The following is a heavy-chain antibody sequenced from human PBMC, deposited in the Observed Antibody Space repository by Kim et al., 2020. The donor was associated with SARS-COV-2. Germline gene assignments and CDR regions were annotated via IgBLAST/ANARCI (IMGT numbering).Heavy chain of an antibody. V-gene: IGHV3-48*02. Sequence: GGSLRLSCAASGFTFSSYSMNWVRQAPGKGLEWVSYISSSSSTIYYADSVKGRFTISRDNAKNSLYLQMNSLRDEDTAVYYCAGDQSSRYSGSLDYWGQGTLVNVSS. CDR2: ISSSSSTI. CDR3: AGDQSSRYSGSLDY. D-gene: IGHD1-26*01. CDR1: GFTFSSYS. J-gene: IGHJ4*01.